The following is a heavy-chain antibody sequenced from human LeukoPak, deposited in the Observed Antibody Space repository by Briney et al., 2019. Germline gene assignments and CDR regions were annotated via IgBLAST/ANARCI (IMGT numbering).Heavy chain of an antibody. CDR3: ASTGVGDPYSGYDSGWFDP. Sequence: SVKVSCKASGGTFSSYAISWVRHAPGQGLEWMWRIIPIFGIANYAQKFQGRVTITADKSTSTAYMELSSLRSEDTAVYYCASTGVGDPYSGYDSGWFDPWGQGTLVTVSS. CDR2: IIPIFGIA. D-gene: IGHD5-12*01. J-gene: IGHJ5*02. V-gene: IGHV1-69*04. CDR1: GGTFSSYA.